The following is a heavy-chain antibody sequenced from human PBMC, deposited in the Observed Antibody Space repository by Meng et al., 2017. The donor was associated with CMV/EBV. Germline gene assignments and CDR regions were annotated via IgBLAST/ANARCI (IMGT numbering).Heavy chain of an antibody. CDR3: ARGVGGWFDP. CDR1: GGSFSGYY. J-gene: IGHJ5*02. D-gene: IGHD1-26*01. V-gene: IGHV4-34*01. CDR2: INHSGST. Sequence: VQLRRWGEGLFKPSATLSLTCAVYGGSFSGYYWSWIRQPPGKGLEWIGEINHSGSTNYNPSLKSRVTISVDTSKNQFSLKLSSVTAADTAVYYCARGVGGWFDPWGQGTLVTVSS.